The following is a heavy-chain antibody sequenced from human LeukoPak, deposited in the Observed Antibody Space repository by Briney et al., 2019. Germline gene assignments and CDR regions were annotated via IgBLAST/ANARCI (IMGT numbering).Heavy chain of an antibody. V-gene: IGHV1-18*01. D-gene: IGHD3-10*01. Sequence: ASVKVSCKASGYTFTSYTISWVRQAPGQGLEWMGWISAYNGNTNYAQNLQGRVALTTDTSTTTAYMELRSLRSDDTAVYYCARPSGSGFGELAALFDYWGQGTLVTVSS. CDR1: GYTFTSYT. J-gene: IGHJ4*02. CDR3: ARPSGSGFGELAALFDY. CDR2: ISAYNGNT.